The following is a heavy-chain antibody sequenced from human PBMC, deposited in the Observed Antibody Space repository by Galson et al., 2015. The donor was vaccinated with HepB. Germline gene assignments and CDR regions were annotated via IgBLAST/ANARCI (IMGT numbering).Heavy chain of an antibody. V-gene: IGHV3-30*18. CDR3: AKEFDSSGYGANFDY. D-gene: IGHD3-22*01. J-gene: IGHJ4*02. Sequence: SLRLSCAASGFTFSSYGMQWVRQAPGKGLEWVAVVSNGGSTKYYADSVKGRFTITRDNSKNTLYLQMNNLRAEDTAVYYCAKEFDSSGYGANFDYWGQGTLVTVSS. CDR2: VSNGGSTK. CDR1: GFTFSSYG.